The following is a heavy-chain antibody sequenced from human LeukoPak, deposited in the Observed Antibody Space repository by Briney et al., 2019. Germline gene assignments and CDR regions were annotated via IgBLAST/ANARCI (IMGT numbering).Heavy chain of an antibody. CDR3: AIRTHVDIVATLGERVKKGLDY. J-gene: IGHJ4*02. CDR2: MNPNSGNK. V-gene: IGHV1-8*01. Sequence: ASVKVSCKASGYTFTSYDINWLRQATGQGLEWMGWMNPNSGNKAYAQKFQGRVTMTRNTSMSTAYMELSSLRSEDTAGYYCAIRTHVDIVATLGERVKKGLDYWGQGAPVTVSS. D-gene: IGHD5-12*01. CDR1: GYTFTSYD.